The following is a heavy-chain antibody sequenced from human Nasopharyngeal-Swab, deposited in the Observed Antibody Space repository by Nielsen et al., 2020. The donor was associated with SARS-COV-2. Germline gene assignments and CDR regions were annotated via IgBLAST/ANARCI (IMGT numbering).Heavy chain of an antibody. CDR3: ASDSRY. CDR2: ISSSGSYM. D-gene: IGHD2-2*01. V-gene: IGHV3-21*01. CDR1: GFTFSDYT. Sequence: GESLKISCAASGFTFSDYTMNWVRQAPEQGLEWVSSISSSGSYMYYTDSVKGRFTMSRDNAKNSLYLQMNSLRAEDTAVYYCASDSRYWGQGTLVTVSS. J-gene: IGHJ4*02.